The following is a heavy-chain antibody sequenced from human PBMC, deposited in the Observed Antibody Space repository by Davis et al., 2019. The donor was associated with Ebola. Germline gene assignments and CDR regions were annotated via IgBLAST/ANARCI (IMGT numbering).Heavy chain of an antibody. CDR3: ASLRRTITGMDDAFDV. D-gene: IGHD1-20*01. CDR2: TYTGDSDT. Sequence: GESLKISCKGSGNSFTSFWIGWVRQMPGKGLEWMGLTYTGDSDTRYSPSFRGQVTISADKSITTAYLHWSGLRASDTAMYYCASLRRTITGMDDAFDVWGQGTMVTVSS. J-gene: IGHJ3*01. V-gene: IGHV5-51*01. CDR1: GNSFTSFW.